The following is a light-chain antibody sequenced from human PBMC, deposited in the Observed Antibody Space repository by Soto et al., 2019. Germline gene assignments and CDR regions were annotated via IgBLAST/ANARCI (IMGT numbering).Light chain of an antibody. CDR2: DAS. Sequence: EIVLTQSPVTLSLSPGERATLSCRASQSVTNSLAWYQQNPGQAPRLLVYDASNRATGIPTRFSGSGSGTDFTLTISNLEPEDFAVYYCQQHISWPLTFGGGTKVEIK. CDR1: QSVTNS. V-gene: IGKV3-11*01. CDR3: QQHISWPLT. J-gene: IGKJ4*01.